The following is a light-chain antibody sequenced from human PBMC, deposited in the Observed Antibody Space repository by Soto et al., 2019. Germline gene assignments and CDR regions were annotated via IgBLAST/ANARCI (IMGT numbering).Light chain of an antibody. CDR1: QSISSQ. Sequence: EIVLTQSPATLSLSPGERATLSCRASQSISSQLAWYQQKPGQAPRLLIYDASNRATGIPDRFSGSGSGTDFTLTISRLEPEDFAVYYCQQRSNWPSITFGQGTRLEIK. CDR2: DAS. CDR3: QQRSNWPSIT. J-gene: IGKJ5*01. V-gene: IGKV3-11*01.